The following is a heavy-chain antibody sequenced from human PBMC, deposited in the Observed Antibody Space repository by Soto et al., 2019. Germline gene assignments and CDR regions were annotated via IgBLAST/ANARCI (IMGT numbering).Heavy chain of an antibody. J-gene: IGHJ5*02. CDR2: IRSKVNSYAT. V-gene: IGHV3-73*01. CDR3: TRHEAYCGGDYHKFDWFDP. CDR1: GFTFSGSA. Sequence: GGSLRLSCAASGFTFSGSAVHWVRQASGKGLEWVGRIRSKVNSYATTYAASVKGRFIISRDDSKNTAYLQMTSLKSDDPAVYYCTRHEAYCGGDYHKFDWFDPWSQGSLVTVSS. D-gene: IGHD2-21*02.